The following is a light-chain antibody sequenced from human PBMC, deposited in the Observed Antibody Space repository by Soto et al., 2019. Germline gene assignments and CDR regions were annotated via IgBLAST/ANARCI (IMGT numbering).Light chain of an antibody. CDR2: STS. V-gene: IGLV7-43*01. J-gene: IGLJ2*01. CDR3: LLYFGSSQI. Sequence: QAVVTQEPSLTVSPGGSVTLSCASSTGAVTSDSYPYWVQQKPGQAPRALIYSTSNSHSWTPARFSGSLLGGKAALTLSGVQPEDEAEYYCLLYFGSSQIFGGGTKLTVL. CDR1: TGAVTSDSY.